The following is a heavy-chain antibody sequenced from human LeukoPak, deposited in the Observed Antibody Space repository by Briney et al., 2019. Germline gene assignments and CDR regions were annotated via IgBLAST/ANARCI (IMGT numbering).Heavy chain of an antibody. J-gene: IGHJ4*02. D-gene: IGHD6-19*01. Sequence: GGSLRLSCAASGFTFGDYALHWVRQFPGKGLEWVSGISWNSGSIGYADSVKGRFTISRDNAKNSLYLQMNSLRAEDTAVYYCARGKAVAGLDYWGQGTLVTVSS. CDR3: ARGKAVAGLDY. CDR1: GFTFGDYA. CDR2: ISWNSGSI. V-gene: IGHV3-9*01.